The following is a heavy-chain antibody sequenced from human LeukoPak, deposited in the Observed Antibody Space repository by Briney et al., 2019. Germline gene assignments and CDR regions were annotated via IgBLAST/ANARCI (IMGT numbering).Heavy chain of an antibody. V-gene: IGHV3-7*01. CDR1: GFTFSSYW. Sequence: GGSLRLSCAASGFTFSSYWMSWVRQAPGKGLEWVANIKQDGSEKYYVDSVKGRFTISRDNAKNSLYLQMNSLRAEDTAVYYCARRSIAAPSSFYYWGQGTLVTVTS. D-gene: IGHD6-6*01. J-gene: IGHJ4*02. CDR3: ARRSIAAPSSFYY. CDR2: IKQDGSEK.